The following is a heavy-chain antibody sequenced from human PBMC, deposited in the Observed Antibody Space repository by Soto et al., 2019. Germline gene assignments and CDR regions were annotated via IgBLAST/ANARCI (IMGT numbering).Heavy chain of an antibody. J-gene: IGHJ6*02. Sequence: QVQLVQSEAEVKKPGSSVKVSCQASGGTFSSYAISWVRQAPGQGLEWMGGIIPIFGTANYAQKFQGRVTITADESTSTAYMELSSLRSEDTAVYYCARRPPDTYYYYGMDVWGQGTTVTVSS. V-gene: IGHV1-69*12. CDR2: IIPIFGTA. CDR3: ARRPPDTYYYYGMDV. CDR1: GGTFSSYA.